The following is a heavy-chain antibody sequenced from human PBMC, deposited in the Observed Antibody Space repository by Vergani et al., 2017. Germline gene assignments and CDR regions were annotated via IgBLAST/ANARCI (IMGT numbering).Heavy chain of an antibody. J-gene: IGHJ6*03. CDR3: ARALNTMVRGVPLNYYYYMDV. CDR2: INHSGST. D-gene: IGHD3-10*01. CDR1: GGSFSGYY. V-gene: IGHV4-34*01. Sequence: QVQLQQWGAGLLKPSETLSLTCAVYGGSFSGYYWSWIRQPPGKGLEWIGEINHSGSTNYNPSLKSRVTISVDTSKNPFSLKLSSVTAADTAVYYCARALNTMVRGVPLNYYYYMDVWGKGTTVTVSS.